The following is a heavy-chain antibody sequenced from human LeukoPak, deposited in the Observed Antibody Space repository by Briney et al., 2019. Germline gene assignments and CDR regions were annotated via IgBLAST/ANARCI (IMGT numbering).Heavy chain of an antibody. CDR3: ARGVLTGYYLFDY. CDR1: GGSISSSSYY. Sequence: PSETLSLTCTVSGGSISSSSYYWGWIRQPPGKGLEWIGSIYYSGSTYYNPSLKSRVTISVDTSKNQFSLKLSSVTAADTAVYYCARGVLTGYYLFDYWGQGTLVTVSS. J-gene: IGHJ4*02. D-gene: IGHD3-9*01. CDR2: IYYSGST. V-gene: IGHV4-39*01.